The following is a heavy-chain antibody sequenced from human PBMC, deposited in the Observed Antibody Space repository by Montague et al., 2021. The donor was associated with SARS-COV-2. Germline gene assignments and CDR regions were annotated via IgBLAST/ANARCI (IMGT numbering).Heavy chain of an antibody. Sequence: SETLSLTCTVSGASVSGSSYYWGWIRQPPGKGLEWIGSLNYGGNAYYNPSLMSRVTISVDTSKNQFSLRLESVTAADTAVYYCARPGGVSGKALDAFDVWGQGTVVTVSS. CDR3: ARPGGVSGKALDAFDV. CDR2: LNYGGNA. J-gene: IGHJ3*01. CDR1: GASVSGSSYY. V-gene: IGHV4-39*01. D-gene: IGHD6-19*01.